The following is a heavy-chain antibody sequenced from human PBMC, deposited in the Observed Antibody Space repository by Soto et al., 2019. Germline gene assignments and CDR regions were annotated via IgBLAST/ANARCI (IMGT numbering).Heavy chain of an antibody. Sequence: ESLRLSCVASGLTFGSRAMSWVRQAAGEGLQWVSTITDTGGDAKYADSVRGRFVISRDNSKKTLYLQMTSLTAEDSAMYFCARGSTDSYPGSRIFDFWGRGTLVTVSS. D-gene: IGHD3-10*01. CDR3: ARGSTDSYPGSRIFDF. J-gene: IGHJ4*02. V-gene: IGHV3-23*01. CDR2: ITDTGGDA. CDR1: GLTFGSRA.